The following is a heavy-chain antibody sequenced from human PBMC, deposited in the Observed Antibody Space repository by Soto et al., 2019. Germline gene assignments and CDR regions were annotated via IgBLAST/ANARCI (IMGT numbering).Heavy chain of an antibody. CDR3: VRDLGPQQLVRGWFNR. J-gene: IGHJ5*02. V-gene: IGHV4-59*01. D-gene: IGHD6-13*01. CDR2: VSQGGAAAYMSEGETT. CDR1: GVSIDNFF. Sequence: SETLSLTCTVSGVSIDNFFWSWIRQTPGKGLEWIGYVSQGGAAAYMSEGETTSYNPSLESRATISLDLPKNQFSLKLTSVTAADTAVYHCVRDLGPQQLVRGWFNRWGQGNLVTVSS.